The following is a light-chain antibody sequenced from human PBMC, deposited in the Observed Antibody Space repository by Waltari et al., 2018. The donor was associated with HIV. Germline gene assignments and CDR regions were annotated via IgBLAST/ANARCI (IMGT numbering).Light chain of an antibody. CDR3: AAWDDSLSGYV. CDR2: RNN. Sequence: QSVLTQPPSASGTPGQRVTISCSGSSSNIGSNYGYWYQQLPGTAPKLLIYRNNQRPSGVPDRFSGSKSGTSASLAISGLRSEDEADYYCAAWDDSLSGYVFGTGTMVTVL. CDR1: SSNIGSNY. J-gene: IGLJ1*01. V-gene: IGLV1-47*01.